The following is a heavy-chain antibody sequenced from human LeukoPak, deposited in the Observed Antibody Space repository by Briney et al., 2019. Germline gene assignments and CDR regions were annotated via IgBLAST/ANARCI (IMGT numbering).Heavy chain of an antibody. CDR1: GYTFTDYY. J-gene: IGHJ4*02. D-gene: IGHD3-16*02. Sequence: ASVKVSCKASGYTFTDYYLNWVRQAPGQGLEWMGWINPNSGGIKYAQKFQGRVTMTSDTSINTVYMELSRLRSDDTAMYYCARDLSSGELSFDYWGQGALVTVSS. V-gene: IGHV1-2*02. CDR2: INPNSGGI. CDR3: ARDLSSGELSFDY.